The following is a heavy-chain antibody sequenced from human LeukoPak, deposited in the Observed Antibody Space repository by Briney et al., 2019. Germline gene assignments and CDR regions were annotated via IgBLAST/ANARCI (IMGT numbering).Heavy chain of an antibody. CDR1: GYTFTAYY. J-gene: IGHJ5*02. CDR3: ARATLRGMSYADADFDP. D-gene: IGHD3-10*01. Sequence: ASVKVSFKASGYTFTAYYIHWVRQAPGQGLERVGRINPNSGDTDYPQNFQGRVTMTRDTSISTVYMELSSLTSDDTAVYYCARATLRGMSYADADFDPWGQGTLVTVSS. CDR2: INPNSGDT. V-gene: IGHV1-2*06.